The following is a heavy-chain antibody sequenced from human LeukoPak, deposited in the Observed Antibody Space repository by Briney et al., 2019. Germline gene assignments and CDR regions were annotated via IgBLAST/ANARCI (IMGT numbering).Heavy chain of an antibody. Sequence: SETLSLTCAVYGGSFSGYYWSWIRQPPGKGLEWIGEINHSGSTNYNPSLKSRVTISVDTSKNQFSLKLSSVTAADTAVYYCARVKFWELPKFDYWGQGTLVTVSS. J-gene: IGHJ4*02. V-gene: IGHV4-34*01. CDR1: GGSFSGYY. CDR3: ARVKFWELPKFDY. CDR2: INHSGST. D-gene: IGHD1-26*01.